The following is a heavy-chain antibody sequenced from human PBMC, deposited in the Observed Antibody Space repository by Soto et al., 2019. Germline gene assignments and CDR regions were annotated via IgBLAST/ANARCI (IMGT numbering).Heavy chain of an antibody. J-gene: IGHJ6*02. Sequence: SETLSLTCAVYGGSLSGYYWTWIRQPPGKGLEWIGEINFGGSTNYNPSLRSRASISVDTSKNQFSLNLTSVTAADAAVYYCAREEVPQWFTRGYYGLDVWGQGTTVTVAS. CDR3: AREEVPQWFTRGYYGLDV. CDR1: GGSLSGYY. D-gene: IGHD2-2*01. CDR2: INFGGST. V-gene: IGHV4-34*01.